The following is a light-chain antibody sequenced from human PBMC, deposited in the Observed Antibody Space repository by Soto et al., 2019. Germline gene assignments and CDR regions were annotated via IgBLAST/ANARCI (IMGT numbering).Light chain of an antibody. V-gene: IGKV1-39*01. Sequence: DIKMTQSPSPLSASVGDRVTITCRASQGISTYLNWYQQKPGKAPKLLIYGASSLQSGVPSRFSGSGSGTDFTLTISSLQPEDFGTYYCQQSFSTPRTFGQGTKVDIK. CDR2: GAS. CDR3: QQSFSTPRT. CDR1: QGISTY. J-gene: IGKJ1*01.